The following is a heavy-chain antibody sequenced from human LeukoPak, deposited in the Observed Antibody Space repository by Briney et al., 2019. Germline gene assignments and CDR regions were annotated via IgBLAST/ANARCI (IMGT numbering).Heavy chain of an antibody. Sequence: SETLSLTCAVYGGSFSGYYWSWIRQPPGKGLEWIGEINHSGSTNYSPSLKSRVTISVDTSKNQFSLKLSPVTAADTAVYYCAREAYYYDSSGNWYFDLWGRGTLVTVSS. CDR3: AREAYYYDSSGNWYFDL. V-gene: IGHV4-34*01. CDR1: GGSFSGYY. J-gene: IGHJ2*01. D-gene: IGHD3-22*01. CDR2: INHSGST.